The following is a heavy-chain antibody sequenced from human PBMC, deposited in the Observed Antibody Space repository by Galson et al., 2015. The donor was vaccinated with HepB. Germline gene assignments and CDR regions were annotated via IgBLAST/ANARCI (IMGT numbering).Heavy chain of an antibody. J-gene: IGHJ2*01. CDR3: ARSESGSGSPYWYFDL. CDR2: ISAYNGNT. D-gene: IGHD3-10*01. CDR1: GYTFTSYG. Sequence: SVKVSCKASGYTFTSYGISWVRQAPGQGLEWMGWISAYNGNTNYAQKLQGRVTMTTDTSTSTAYMELRSLRSDDTAVYYCARSESGSGSPYWYFDLWGRGTLVTVSS. V-gene: IGHV1-18*04.